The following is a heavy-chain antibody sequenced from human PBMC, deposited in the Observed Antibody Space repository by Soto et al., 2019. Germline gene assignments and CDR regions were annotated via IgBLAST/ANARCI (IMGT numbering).Heavy chain of an antibody. D-gene: IGHD5-18*01. CDR1: GFTFSSYG. J-gene: IGHJ4*02. V-gene: IGHV3-33*01. CDR3: ARDLRGYSYGYEGR. Sequence: LRLSCAASGFTFSSYGMHWVRQAPGKGLEWVAVIWYDGSNKYYADSVKGRFTISRDNSKNTLYLQMNSLRAEDTAVYYCARDLRGYSYGYEGRWGQGTLVTVSS. CDR2: IWYDGSNK.